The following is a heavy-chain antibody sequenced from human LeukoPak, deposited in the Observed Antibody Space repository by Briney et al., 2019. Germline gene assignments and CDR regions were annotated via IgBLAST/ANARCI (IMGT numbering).Heavy chain of an antibody. Sequence: SETLSLTCTVSGGSISSYYWSWIRQPAGKGLEWIGRIYTSGSTNYNPSLKSRVTISVDTSKNQFSLKLSSVTAADTAVYYCARGITMVRGVIVNWFDPWGQGTLVTVSS. CDR2: IYTSGST. D-gene: IGHD3-10*01. V-gene: IGHV4-4*07. CDR3: ARGITMVRGVIVNWFDP. J-gene: IGHJ5*02. CDR1: GGSISSYY.